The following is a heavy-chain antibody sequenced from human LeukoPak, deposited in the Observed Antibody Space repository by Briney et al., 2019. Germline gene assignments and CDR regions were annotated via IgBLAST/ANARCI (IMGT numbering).Heavy chain of an antibody. V-gene: IGHV4-59*01. Sequence: SETLSLTCTVSGGPISSYYWSWIRQPPGKGLEWIGYIYYSGSTNYNPSLKSRVTISVDTSKNQFSLKLSSVTAADTAVYYCATGGIAVAGALDYWGQGTLVTVSS. CDR3: ATGGIAVAGALDY. CDR2: IYYSGST. J-gene: IGHJ4*02. CDR1: GGPISSYY. D-gene: IGHD6-19*01.